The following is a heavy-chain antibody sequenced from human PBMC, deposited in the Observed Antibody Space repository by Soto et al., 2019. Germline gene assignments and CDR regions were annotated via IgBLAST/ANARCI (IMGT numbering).Heavy chain of an antibody. Sequence: EVQLLESGGGLVQPGGSLRLFCAASGFTFSSYAMRWVRQAPVKGLEWVSAISGSGGSTYYADSVKGRFTISRDNSKNTLYLQMNSLRAEDTAVYCARRGSGSYYDYWGQGTLVTVSS. J-gene: IGHJ4*02. CDR3: ARRGSGSYYDY. CDR1: GFTFSSYA. D-gene: IGHD1-26*01. V-gene: IGHV3-23*01. CDR2: ISGSGGST.